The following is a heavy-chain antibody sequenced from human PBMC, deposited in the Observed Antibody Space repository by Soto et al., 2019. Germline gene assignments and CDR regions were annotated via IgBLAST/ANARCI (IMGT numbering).Heavy chain of an antibody. CDR3: AKDTGYDSSGYYSATIYFDY. J-gene: IGHJ4*02. D-gene: IGHD3-22*01. V-gene: IGHV3-23*01. CDR2: ISGSGGST. CDR1: GFTFSSYA. Sequence: GGSLRLSCAASGFTFSSYAMSWVRQAPGKGLEWVSAISGSGGSTYYADSVKGRFTISRDNSKNTLYLQMNSLRAEDTAVYYCAKDTGYDSSGYYSATIYFDYWGQGTLVTVSS.